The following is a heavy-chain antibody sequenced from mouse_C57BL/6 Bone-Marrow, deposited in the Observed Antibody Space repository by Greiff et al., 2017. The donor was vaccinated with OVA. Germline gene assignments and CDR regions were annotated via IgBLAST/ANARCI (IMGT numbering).Heavy chain of an antibody. V-gene: IGHV1-54*01. CDR1: GYAFTNYL. J-gene: IGHJ2*01. CDR3: AAGDGYYYFDY. D-gene: IGHD2-3*01. CDR2: INPGSGGT. Sequence: QVQLKQSGAELVRPGTSVKVSCKASGYAFTNYLIEWVKQRPGQGLEWIGVINPGSGGTNYNEKFKGQATLTADKSSSTAYMQLSSLTSEDSAVYFCAAGDGYYYFDYWGQGTTLTVSS.